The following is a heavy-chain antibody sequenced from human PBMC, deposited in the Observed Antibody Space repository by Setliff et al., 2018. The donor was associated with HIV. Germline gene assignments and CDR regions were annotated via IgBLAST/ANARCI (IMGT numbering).Heavy chain of an antibody. J-gene: IGHJ4*02. CDR3: ARDGLLETGIRFDY. V-gene: IGHV1-69*13. Sequence: VASVKVSCKTSRGTFSSFALSWVRQAPGQGLEWMGGIIPVFSTAKYAQKFQGRLTITADESTGTAYMDLSGLRSEDTAVYYCARDGLLETGIRFDYWGQGSLVTVSS. D-gene: IGHD1-1*01. CDR2: IIPVFSTA. CDR1: RGTFSSFA.